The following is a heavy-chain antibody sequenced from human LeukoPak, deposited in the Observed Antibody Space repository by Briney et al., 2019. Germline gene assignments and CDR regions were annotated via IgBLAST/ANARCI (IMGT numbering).Heavy chain of an antibody. V-gene: IGHV3-48*03. J-gene: IGHJ4*02. D-gene: IGHD6-19*01. CDR2: IASSGTIK. Sequence: QTGGSLRLSCVVSGFPFSVYGMNWVRQAPGKGLEWVSNIASSGTIKYYADSVKGRFSISRDNAKSSLYLQMNSLRVEDAAVYYCALLAVASDFDYWGQGALVTVSS. CDR1: GFPFSVYG. CDR3: ALLAVASDFDY.